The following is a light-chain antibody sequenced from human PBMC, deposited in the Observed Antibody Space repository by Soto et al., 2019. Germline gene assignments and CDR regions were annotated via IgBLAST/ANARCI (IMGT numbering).Light chain of an antibody. V-gene: IGKV2-28*01. J-gene: IGKJ5*01. CDR2: LGS. CDR1: QILLHSNGYNY. Sequence: DIVMTQSALSLPVTPGEPASISCSASQILLHSNGYNYLDWYLQKPGQSPQLLIYLGSNRASGVPDRFSGSGSGTDFTLKISRVEAEDVGVYYCMQALQTRTFGQGTRLEIK. CDR3: MQALQTRT.